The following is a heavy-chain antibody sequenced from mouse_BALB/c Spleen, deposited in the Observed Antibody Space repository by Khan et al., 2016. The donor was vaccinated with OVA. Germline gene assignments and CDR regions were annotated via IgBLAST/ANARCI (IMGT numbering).Heavy chain of an antibody. V-gene: IGHV1S29*02. D-gene: IGHD1-2*01. Sequence: VQLKQSGPELVKPGASVKISCKASGYTFTDYNMDWVKQTHGKSLEWVGYIYPNNGGTGYNQKFKTKATLTVDKSSSAAYMELRSRTSEDSAGYYCARSDYGAFAYWGRGTLVTVSA. CDR2: IYPNNGGT. J-gene: IGHJ3*01. CDR3: ARSDYGAFAY. CDR1: GYTFTDYN.